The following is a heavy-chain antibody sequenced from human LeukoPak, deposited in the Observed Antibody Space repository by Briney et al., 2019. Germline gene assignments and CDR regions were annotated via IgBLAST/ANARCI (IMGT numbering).Heavy chain of an antibody. D-gene: IGHD3-9*01. V-gene: IGHV3-23*01. CDR1: GFIFRNYA. J-gene: IGHJ4*02. Sequence: GGPLRLSCAASGFIFRNYAMSWVRQAPGKGLEWVSAITGSGDTTYYADSVKGRFTISRDNSKNTLYVEMNTLRAEDTAIYYCAKWGDYDILTGYYVSDFWGQGTLVTVSS. CDR2: ITGSGDTT. CDR3: AKWGDYDILTGYYVSDF.